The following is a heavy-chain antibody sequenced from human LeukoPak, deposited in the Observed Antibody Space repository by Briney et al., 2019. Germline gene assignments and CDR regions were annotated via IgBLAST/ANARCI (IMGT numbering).Heavy chain of an antibody. D-gene: IGHD6-19*01. J-gene: IGHJ4*02. V-gene: IGHV1-2*02. Sequence: ASVKVSCKASGYTFAGYYMHWVRQAPGQGLEWMGWINPNSGGTNYAQKFQGRVTMTRDTSISTAYMELSRLRSDDTAVYYCARAEGYSSGWYYEGFDYWGQGTLVTVSS. CDR1: GYTFAGYY. CDR2: INPNSGGT. CDR3: ARAEGYSSGWYYEGFDY.